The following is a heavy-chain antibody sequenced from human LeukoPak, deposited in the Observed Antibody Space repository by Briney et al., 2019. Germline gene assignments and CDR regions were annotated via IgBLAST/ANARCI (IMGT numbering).Heavy chain of an antibody. V-gene: IGHV3-74*01. D-gene: IGHD2-2*01. CDR3: TREQEDCTGTTCYRAFDV. J-gene: IGHJ3*01. CDR2: VHSDGSIT. Sequence: GGSLRLSCAASGFTFGNFWINWVRQAPGKGLVWVSRVHSDGSITNYADSVKGRFSISRDSAKNTLYLQMSSLRSEVTGVYYCTREQEDCTGTTCYRAFDVWGQGTMVTVS. CDR1: GFTFGNFW.